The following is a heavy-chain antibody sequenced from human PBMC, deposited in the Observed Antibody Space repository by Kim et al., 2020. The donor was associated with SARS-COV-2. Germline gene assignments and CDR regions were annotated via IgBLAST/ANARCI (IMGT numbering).Heavy chain of an antibody. CDR1: GGTFSSYA. CDR2: IIPIFGTA. D-gene: IGHD3-22*01. Sequence: SVKVSCKASGGTFSSYAISWVRQAPAQGLEWMGGIIPIFGTANYAQKFQGRVTITADESTSTAYMELSSLRSEDTAVYYCARGRGERPFDYYYDSSGYLFDYWGQGTLVTVSS. CDR3: ARGRGERPFDYYYDSSGYLFDY. V-gene: IGHV1-69*13. J-gene: IGHJ4*02.